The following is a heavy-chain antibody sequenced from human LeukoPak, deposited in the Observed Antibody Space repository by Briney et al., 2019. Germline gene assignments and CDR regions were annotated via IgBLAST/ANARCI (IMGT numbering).Heavy chain of an antibody. CDR2: ISTSSTR. V-gene: IGHV3-69-1*01. CDR1: GFTFDDYA. D-gene: IGHD3-9*01. CDR3: AGGLLRYSDY. Sequence: GGSLRLSCAVSGFTFDDYAMTWVRQAPGKGLDWISSISTSSTRYYADSVKGRFTVSRDNAKNSLSLQMNSLRDEDTAVYYCAGGLLRYSDYWGRGTLVTVSS. J-gene: IGHJ4*02.